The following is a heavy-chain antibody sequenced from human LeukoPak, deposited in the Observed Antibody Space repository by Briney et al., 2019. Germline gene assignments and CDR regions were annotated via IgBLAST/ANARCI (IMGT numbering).Heavy chain of an antibody. D-gene: IGHD2-15*01. CDR1: GFTFSSYA. CDR3: ARAEDIVVVVAATY. J-gene: IGHJ4*02. V-gene: IGHV3-30*04. Sequence: GGSLRLSCAASGFTFSSYAMLWVRQAPGKGLEWVAVISYDGSNKYYADSVKGRFTISRDNSKNTLYLQMNSLRAEDTAVYYCARAEDIVVVVAATYWGQGTLVTVSS. CDR2: ISYDGSNK.